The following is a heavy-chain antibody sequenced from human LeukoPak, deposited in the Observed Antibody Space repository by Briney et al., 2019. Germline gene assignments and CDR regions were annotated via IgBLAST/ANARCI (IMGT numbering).Heavy chain of an antibody. D-gene: IGHD6-19*01. CDR1: GFTFSSYS. CDR3: ARTYRSGWYYFDH. J-gene: IGHJ4*02. CDR2: ISSSSSYT. V-gene: IGHV3-21*01. Sequence: PGGSLRLSCAASGFTFSSYSMNWVRQAPGKGLEWVSSISSSSSYTYYADSVKGRFTISRDNAKNSLYLQMNSLRAEDTAVYYCARTYRSGWYYFDHWGQGTLVTVSS.